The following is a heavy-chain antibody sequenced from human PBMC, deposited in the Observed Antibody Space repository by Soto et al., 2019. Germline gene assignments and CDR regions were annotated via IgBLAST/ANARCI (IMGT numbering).Heavy chain of an antibody. CDR3: ARGSGAGILTGYRSNYFDY. CDR1: GGSFSGYY. J-gene: IGHJ4*02. Sequence: PSETLSLTCAVYGGSFSGYYWSWIRQPPGKGLEWIGEINHSGSTNYNPSLKSRVTISVDTSKNQFSLKLSSVTAADTAVYYCARGSGAGILTGYRSNYFDYWGQGTLVTVSS. D-gene: IGHD3-9*01. V-gene: IGHV4-34*01. CDR2: INHSGST.